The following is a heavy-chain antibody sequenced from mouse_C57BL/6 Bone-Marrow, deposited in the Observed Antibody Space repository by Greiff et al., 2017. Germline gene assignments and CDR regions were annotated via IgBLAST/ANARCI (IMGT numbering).Heavy chain of an antibody. Sequence: EVKLVESGGGLVKPGGSLKLSCAASGFTFSSYAMSWVRQTPKKRLEWVATISDGGSYTYYPDNVKGRFTISRDNAKNNLYLQMSHLKSEDTAMYYCARVDSNYVGGAMDYWGQGTSVTVSS. CDR2: ISDGGSYT. V-gene: IGHV5-4*03. CDR3: ARVDSNYVGGAMDY. D-gene: IGHD2-5*01. J-gene: IGHJ4*01. CDR1: GFTFSSYA.